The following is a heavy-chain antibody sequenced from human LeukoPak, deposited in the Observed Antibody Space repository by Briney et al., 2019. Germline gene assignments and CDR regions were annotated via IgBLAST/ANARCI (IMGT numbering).Heavy chain of an antibody. CDR3: ARGNFYSGSGSPPLDY. CDR1: GFTFNNYW. V-gene: IGHV3-74*01. CDR2: INNDGTRT. D-gene: IGHD3-10*01. J-gene: IGHJ4*02. Sequence: PGGSLRLSCAASGFTFNNYWMHWVRQVPGKGLVWVSRINNDGTRTNYVDSAEGRFTISRDNAKNTLFLQMNSLGAEDSAVYYCARGNFYSGSGSPPLDYWGQGTLVTVSS.